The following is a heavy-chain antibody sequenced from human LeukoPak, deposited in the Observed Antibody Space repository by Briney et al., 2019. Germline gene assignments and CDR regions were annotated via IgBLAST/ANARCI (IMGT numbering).Heavy chain of an antibody. J-gene: IGHJ6*02. CDR3: AKGVAARPYYYYGMDV. CDR2: ISGSGGTT. V-gene: IGHV3-23*01. CDR1: GFTFSSYA. Sequence: PGGSLRLSCAASGFTFSSYAMSWVRQAPGKGLGWVSSISGSGGTTYSADSVKGRFTISRDNSKNTVSLQMNSLRAEDTAAYYCAKGVAARPYYYYGMDVWGPGTTVTVSS. D-gene: IGHD6-6*01.